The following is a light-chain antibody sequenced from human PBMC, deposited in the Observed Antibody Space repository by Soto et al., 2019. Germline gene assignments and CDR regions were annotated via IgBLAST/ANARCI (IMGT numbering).Light chain of an antibody. Sequence: EIVLTQSPGTLSLSPGERATLSCRASQSISTNTLAWYQHRPGQAPRLLIYATSSRATGIPDRFSGSGSWTDFTLTISRLEPEDIAVYYCQRDYFGQGTRLEIK. CDR1: QSISTNT. V-gene: IGKV3-20*01. CDR2: ATS. J-gene: IGKJ2*01. CDR3: QRDY.